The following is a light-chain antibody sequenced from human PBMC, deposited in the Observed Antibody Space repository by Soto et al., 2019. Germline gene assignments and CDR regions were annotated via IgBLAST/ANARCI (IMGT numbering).Light chain of an antibody. CDR2: EVS. Sequence: QSVLTQPASVSGSPGQSITISCTGTSSDVGGYNYVSWYQQHPGKAPKLIIYEVSHRPSGVSNRFSGSKSGNTASLTISGLQAEDESDYYCISNTISSTLLFGGGTKHTVL. CDR1: SSDVGGYNY. V-gene: IGLV2-14*01. CDR3: ISNTISSTLL. J-gene: IGLJ2*01.